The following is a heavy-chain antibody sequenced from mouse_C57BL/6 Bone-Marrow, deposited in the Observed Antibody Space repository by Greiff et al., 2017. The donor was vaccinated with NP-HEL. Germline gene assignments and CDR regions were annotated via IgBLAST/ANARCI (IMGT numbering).Heavy chain of an antibody. J-gene: IGHJ3*01. D-gene: IGHD1-1*01. CDR2: IYPRSGNT. CDR1: GYTFTSYG. V-gene: IGHV1-81*01. CDR3: ARWNYYGSSWGFAY. Sequence: VHLVESGAELARPGASVKLSCKASGYTFTSYGISWVKQRTGQGLEWIGEIYPRSGNTYYNEKFKGKATLTADKSSSTAYMELRSLTSEDSAVYFCARWNYYGSSWGFAYWGQGTLVTVSA.